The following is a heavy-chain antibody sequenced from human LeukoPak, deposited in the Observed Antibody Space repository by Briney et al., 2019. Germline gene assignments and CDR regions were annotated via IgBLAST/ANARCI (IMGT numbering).Heavy chain of an antibody. CDR1: GFSLNNYA. J-gene: IGHJ4*02. Sequence: GGSLRLSCAASGFSLNNYAMNWVRQAPGKGLEWVSIIIGSSGSTFYADSVKGRFTISRDNSKNTLYLQLNSLRLEDTAVYYCVKGGYDYIEVAYFDFWGQGTLVTVSS. V-gene: IGHV3-23*01. CDR2: IIGSSGST. CDR3: VKGGYDYIEVAYFDF. D-gene: IGHD5-12*01.